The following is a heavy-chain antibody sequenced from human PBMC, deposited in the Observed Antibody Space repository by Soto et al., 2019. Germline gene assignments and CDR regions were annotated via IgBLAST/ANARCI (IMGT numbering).Heavy chain of an antibody. D-gene: IGHD3-10*01. CDR3: ARVMVRGVIVGWFDP. Sequence: SETLSLTCAFYGGSYSGYYWSWIRQPPGKGLEWIGEINHSGSTNYNPSLKSRVTISVDTSKNQFSLKLSSVTAADTAVYYCARVMVRGVIVGWFDPRGQGTLVTVSS. CDR1: GGSYSGYY. V-gene: IGHV4-34*01. J-gene: IGHJ5*02. CDR2: INHSGST.